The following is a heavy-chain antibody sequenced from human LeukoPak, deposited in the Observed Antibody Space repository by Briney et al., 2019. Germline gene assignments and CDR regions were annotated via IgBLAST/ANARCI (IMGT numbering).Heavy chain of an antibody. J-gene: IGHJ4*02. CDR3: ARHHSSGYIDY. V-gene: IGHV1-18*01. CDR2: ISAYNGNT. CDR1: GYTFTSYG. Sequence: ASVKVSCKASGYTFTSYGISWVRQAPGQGLEWMGWISAYNGNTTYAQKLQGRVTMTTGTSTSTAYMELRSLRSDDTAVYYCARHHSSGYIDYWGQGTLVTVSS. D-gene: IGHD3-22*01.